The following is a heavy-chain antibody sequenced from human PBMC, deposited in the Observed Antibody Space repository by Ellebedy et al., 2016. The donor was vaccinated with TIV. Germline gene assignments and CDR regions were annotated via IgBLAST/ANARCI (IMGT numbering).Heavy chain of an antibody. V-gene: IGHV3-7*01. Sequence: GESLKISCAASGFSFSSYWMSWVRQAPGKGLEWVANIRVDGNEKYYVDSVKGRFTISRDNAKNSLYLQMNSLRVDDTALYYCATDGSYGDYLFPQHAFVFWGQGTMVTVSS. J-gene: IGHJ3*01. D-gene: IGHD4-17*01. CDR3: ATDGSYGDYLFPQHAFVF. CDR1: GFSFSSYW. CDR2: IRVDGNEK.